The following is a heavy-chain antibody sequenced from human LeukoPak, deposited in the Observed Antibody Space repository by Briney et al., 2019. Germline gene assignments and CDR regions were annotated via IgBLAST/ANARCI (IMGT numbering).Heavy chain of an antibody. D-gene: IGHD5-12*01. CDR3: ARDSGYDYRYFDY. Sequence: SETLSLTCPVSGGSISSSYWSWIRQPAGKGREWIGRFYTSGSTNYNPSLKSRVTMSVDTSKNQFSLKLSSGTAADTTVYYCARDSGYDYRYFDYWGQGTLLTVSS. CDR2: FYTSGST. V-gene: IGHV4-4*07. CDR1: GGSISSSY. J-gene: IGHJ4*02.